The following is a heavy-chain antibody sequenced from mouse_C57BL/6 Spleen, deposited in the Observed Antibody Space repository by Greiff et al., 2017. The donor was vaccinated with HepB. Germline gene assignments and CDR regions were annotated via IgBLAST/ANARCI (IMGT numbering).Heavy chain of an antibody. V-gene: IGHV1-69*01. CDR3: ARGTGVAWFAY. D-gene: IGHD4-1*01. J-gene: IGHJ3*01. Sequence: QVQLQQPGAELVMPGASVKLSCKASGYTFTSYWMHWVKQRPGQGLEWIGEIDPSDSYTNYNQKFKGKSTLTVDNSSSTAYMQLSSLTSEDSAVYYCARGTGVAWFAYWGQGTLVTVSA. CDR2: IDPSDSYT. CDR1: GYTFTSYW.